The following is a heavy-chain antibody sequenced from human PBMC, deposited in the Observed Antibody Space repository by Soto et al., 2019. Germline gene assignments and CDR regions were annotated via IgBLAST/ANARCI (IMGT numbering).Heavy chain of an antibody. CDR3: AKAKDGYNWYDAFDI. CDR1: GFTFDDYA. Sequence: SLRLSCAASGFTFDDYAMHWVRQAPGKGLEWVSGISWNSGSIGYADSAKGRFTISRDNAKNSLYLQMNSLRAEDTALYYCAKAKDGYNWYDAFDIWGQGTMVT. V-gene: IGHV3-9*01. D-gene: IGHD5-12*01. J-gene: IGHJ3*02. CDR2: ISWNSGSI.